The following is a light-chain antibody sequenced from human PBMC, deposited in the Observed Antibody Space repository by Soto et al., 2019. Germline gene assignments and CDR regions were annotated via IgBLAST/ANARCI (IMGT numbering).Light chain of an antibody. CDR2: TNN. J-gene: IGLJ1*01. Sequence: QSVLTQPPSVPGTPGQRVTISCSGSSSNIGSDTVNWYQQLPGTAPKLLIFTNNHRPSGVPDRFSGSKSGTSASLAISGLQSEDEADYYCAAWDASLSGYLFGTGTKVTVL. V-gene: IGLV1-44*01. CDR1: SSNIGSDT. CDR3: AAWDASLSGYL.